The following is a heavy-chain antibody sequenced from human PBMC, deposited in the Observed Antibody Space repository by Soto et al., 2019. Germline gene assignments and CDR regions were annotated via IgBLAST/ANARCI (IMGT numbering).Heavy chain of an antibody. CDR1: GGSFSGYY. J-gene: IGHJ5*02. Sequence: PSETLSLTCAVYGGSFSGYYWSWIRQPPGKGLEWIGEINHSGSTNYNPSLKSRVTISVDTSKNQFSLKLSSVTAADTAVYYCARGGGENNGWFDPWGQGTLVTVSS. V-gene: IGHV4-34*01. CDR2: INHSGST. CDR3: ARGGGENNGWFDP. D-gene: IGHD1-20*01.